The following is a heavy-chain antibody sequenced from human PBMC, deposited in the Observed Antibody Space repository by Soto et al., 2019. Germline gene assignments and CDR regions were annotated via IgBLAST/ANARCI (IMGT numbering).Heavy chain of an antibody. D-gene: IGHD6-13*01. CDR1: GGSISPYY. Sequence: QVQLQESGPGLVKPSETLSLTCTVSGGSISPYYWSWIRQPPGKGLEWIGYVYYSGNTNYNPSLESRVTISVETSRNRFSLNLTSATAADTAVYYCARKGAAASYAHYYMDVWGRGPAVTVSS. CDR3: ARKGAAASYAHYYMDV. J-gene: IGHJ6*03. CDR2: VYYSGNT. V-gene: IGHV4-59*01.